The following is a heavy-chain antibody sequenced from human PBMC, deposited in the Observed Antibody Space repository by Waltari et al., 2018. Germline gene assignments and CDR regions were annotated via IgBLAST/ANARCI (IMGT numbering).Heavy chain of an antibody. J-gene: IGHJ6*02. CDR2: IYHSGST. Sequence: QVQLQESGPGLVKPSETLSLTCAVSGYSISSGYYWGWIRQPPGKGLEWIGSIYHSGSTYYNPSLKSRVTISVDTSKNQFSLKLSSVTAADTAVYYCARRPLVATITDPKNYYYGMDVWGQGTTVTVSS. CDR3: ARRPLVATITDPKNYYYGMDV. D-gene: IGHD5-12*01. CDR1: GYSISSGYY. V-gene: IGHV4-38-2*01.